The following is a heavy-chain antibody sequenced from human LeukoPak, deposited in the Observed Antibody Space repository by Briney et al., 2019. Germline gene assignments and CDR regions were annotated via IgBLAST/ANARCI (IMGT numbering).Heavy chain of an antibody. V-gene: IGHV3-9*01. CDR3: AKTRGRRKQWLAYDAFDI. CDR2: ISWNSGSI. D-gene: IGHD6-19*01. Sequence: PGGSLRLSCAASGFTFDDYAMHWVRQAPGKGLEWVSGISWNSGSIGYADSVKGRFTISRDNAKNSLYLQMNSLRAEDTALYYCAKTRGRRKQWLAYDAFDIWGQGTMVTVSS. J-gene: IGHJ3*02. CDR1: GFTFDDYA.